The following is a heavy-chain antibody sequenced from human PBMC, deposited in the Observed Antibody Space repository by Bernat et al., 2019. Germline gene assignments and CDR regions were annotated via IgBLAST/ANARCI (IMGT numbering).Heavy chain of an antibody. CDR2: INPSGGST. D-gene: IGHD5-12*01. CDR1: GYTFTSYY. Sequence: QVQLVQSGAEVKKPGASVKVSCKASGYTFTSYYMHWVRQAPGQGLEWMGIINPSGGSTSYAQKFQGRVTMTRDKSKSTVYIELSSLRSEDTAVYYCARDGRYSGYDIYFDYWGQGTLVTVSS. CDR3: ARDGRYSGYDIYFDY. J-gene: IGHJ4*02. V-gene: IGHV1-46*01.